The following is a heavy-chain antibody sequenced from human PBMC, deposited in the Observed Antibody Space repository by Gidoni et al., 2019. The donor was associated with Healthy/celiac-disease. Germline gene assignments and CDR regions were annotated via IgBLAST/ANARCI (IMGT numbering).Heavy chain of an antibody. V-gene: IGHV3-21*01. CDR3: AVALYYDSSGYHRDYYYYYGMDV. CDR2: IRSSSSYI. CDR1: GFTFSSYS. J-gene: IGHJ6*02. Sequence: EVQLVESGGGLVKPGGSLRLSCAASGFTFSSYSMTWVRQAPGKGLEWVTSIRSSSSYICYADSVKGRFTISRDNAKNSLYLQMNSLRAEDTAVYYCAVALYYDSSGYHRDYYYYYGMDVWGQGTTVTVSS. D-gene: IGHD3-22*01.